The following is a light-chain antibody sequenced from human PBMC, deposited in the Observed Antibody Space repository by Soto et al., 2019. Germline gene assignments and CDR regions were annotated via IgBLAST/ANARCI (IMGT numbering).Light chain of an antibody. J-gene: IGKJ5*01. CDR3: QQRQYWPPIT. V-gene: IGKV3-15*01. CDR1: QSISRN. Sequence: ERVMTQYPATLSVSPGDGGNLPCRASQSISRNLAWYQQKPGQAPRLLIYGTSTRATGIPARFSGSGSGTEFTLTISSLEPEDLAVYYCQQRQYWPPITIGQGTRLEIK. CDR2: GTS.